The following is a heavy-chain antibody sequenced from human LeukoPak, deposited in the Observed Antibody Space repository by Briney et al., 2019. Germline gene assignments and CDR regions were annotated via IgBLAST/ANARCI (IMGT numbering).Heavy chain of an antibody. CDR3: ARFSGYCSSTSCSHYFDY. J-gene: IGHJ4*02. Sequence: GASVKVSCKASGYTFTSYVINWVRQATGQGLEWMGWMNPNSGNTGYAQKFQGRVTMTRNTSISTAYMELSSLRSEDTAVYYCARFSGYCSSTSCSHYFDYWGQGTLVTVSS. V-gene: IGHV1-8*01. CDR2: MNPNSGNT. CDR1: GYTFTSYV. D-gene: IGHD2-2*01.